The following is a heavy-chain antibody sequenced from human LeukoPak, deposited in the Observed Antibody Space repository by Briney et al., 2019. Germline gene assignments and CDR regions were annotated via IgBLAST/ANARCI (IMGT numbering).Heavy chain of an antibody. Sequence: SQTLSLTCTVSGGSISTPSFYWTWIRQRPGGGLEGIGCVYYTGSTYYNPSLNSPVTMSVDTSNNQFSLRLTSLTAADTAVYYCARDRGGHGDVFDSWGPGTLVTVSS. CDR1: GGSISTPSFY. CDR2: VYYTGST. V-gene: IGHV4-31*01. D-gene: IGHD4-17*01. CDR3: ARDRGGHGDVFDS. J-gene: IGHJ4*02.